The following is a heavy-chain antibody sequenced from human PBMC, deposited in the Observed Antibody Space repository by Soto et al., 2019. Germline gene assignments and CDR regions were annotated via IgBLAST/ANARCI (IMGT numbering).Heavy chain of an antibody. V-gene: IGHV3-66*01. Sequence: EVQLLESGGGLVQPGGSLRLSCAASGFTVSTKYMSWVRQAPGKGLEWVSVIYSGGSTFYADSVRGRFTISRDNSKNTVNLQMNSLRAEDTAVYYCARYPWAADYWGQGTLVTVS. J-gene: IGHJ4*02. CDR3: ARYPWAADY. CDR2: IYSGGST. CDR1: GFTVSTKY. D-gene: IGHD3-16*01.